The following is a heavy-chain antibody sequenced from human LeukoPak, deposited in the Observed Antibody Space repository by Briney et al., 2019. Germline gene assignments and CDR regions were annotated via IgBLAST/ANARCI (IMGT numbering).Heavy chain of an antibody. Sequence: GGSLRLSCAASGFNFDDYTMHWVRHAPGKGLEWVSLVAWDGGGTFFADSVKGRFTISRDNSKNTLYLQMNSLRAEDTAVYYCARSSERKYYFDYWGQGTLVTVSS. D-gene: IGHD3-22*01. J-gene: IGHJ4*02. CDR1: GFNFDDYT. CDR3: ARSSERKYYFDY. CDR2: VAWDGGGT. V-gene: IGHV3-43*01.